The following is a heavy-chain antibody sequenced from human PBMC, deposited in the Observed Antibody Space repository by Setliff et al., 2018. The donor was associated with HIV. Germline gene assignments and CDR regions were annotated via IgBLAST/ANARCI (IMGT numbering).Heavy chain of an antibody. CDR3: ARGGLGVVTSFDS. CDR2: IYYSGNT. CDR1: GDSISSGGYY. V-gene: IGHV4-31*03. J-gene: IGHJ4*02. D-gene: IGHD3-3*01. Sequence: SETLSLTCTVSGDSISSGGYYWSWIRQHSGKGLEWIGYIYYSGNTYNNPSLNSRISISVDMSKNKFSLKLSSLTAADTAVYYCARGGLGVVTSFDSWGPGTRVTVSS.